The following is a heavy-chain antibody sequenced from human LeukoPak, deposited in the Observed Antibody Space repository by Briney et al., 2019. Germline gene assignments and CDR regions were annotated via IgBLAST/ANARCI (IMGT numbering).Heavy chain of an antibody. V-gene: IGHV5-51*01. J-gene: IGHJ5*02. CDR3: ARHGERGGLDP. CDR2: IYPGDSDT. D-gene: IGHD1-1*01. CDR1: GYSFTSYL. Sequence: GESLKISFKGSGYSFTSYLIGWVRQMPGKGLEWMGIIYPGDSDTRYSPSFQGQVTISADKSITTAYLQWNSLKASDTAIYYCARHGERGGLDPWGQGTLVTVSS.